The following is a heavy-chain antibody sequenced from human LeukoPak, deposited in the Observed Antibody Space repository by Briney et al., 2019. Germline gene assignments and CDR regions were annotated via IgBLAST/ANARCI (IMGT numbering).Heavy chain of an antibody. V-gene: IGHV4-61*02. CDR3: AREREGPYGYLDY. Sequence: SETLSLTCTVSGGSISSASYYWSWIRQPAGKGLEWIGRIYISGSTNYNPSLKSRVTISVDTPKNQFSLKLSSVTAADTAVYYCAREREGPYGYLDYWGQGTLVTVSS. J-gene: IGHJ4*02. CDR2: IYISGST. CDR1: GGSISSASYY. D-gene: IGHD4-17*01.